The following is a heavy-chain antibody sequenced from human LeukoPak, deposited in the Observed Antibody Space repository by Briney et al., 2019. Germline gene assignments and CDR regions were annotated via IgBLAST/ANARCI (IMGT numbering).Heavy chain of an antibody. Sequence: GKSLRLSCATSGFTFSHYGMHWVRQAPGKGLEWVAVIWSDGTDKYYGDSVKGRFTMSRDNSKNTVYLQMNSLRVEDTAVYYCAKDAQRGFDFSNSLESWGQGTLVTVSS. CDR1: GFTFSHYG. CDR2: IWSDGTDK. CDR3: AKDAQRGFDFSNSLES. V-gene: IGHV3-33*06. J-gene: IGHJ4*02. D-gene: IGHD4-11*01.